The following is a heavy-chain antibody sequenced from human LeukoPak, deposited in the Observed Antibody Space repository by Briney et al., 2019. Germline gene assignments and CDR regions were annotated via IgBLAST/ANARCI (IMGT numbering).Heavy chain of an antibody. Sequence: SAGSLRLSCAASTFTFSNYCMRWVRQTPGKGLEWVANIKQDGRETYYVDSVKGRFTISRDNAKNSLYLQMSSLRAENTAVYYCARRFHYYDSYSYYFDYWGQGTLVTVSS. CDR1: TFTFSNYC. J-gene: IGHJ4*02. CDR2: IKQDGRET. CDR3: ARRFHYYDSYSYYFDY. D-gene: IGHD3-22*01. V-gene: IGHV3-7*01.